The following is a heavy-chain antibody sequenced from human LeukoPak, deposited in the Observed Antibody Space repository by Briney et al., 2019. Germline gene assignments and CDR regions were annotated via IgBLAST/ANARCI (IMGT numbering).Heavy chain of an antibody. CDR1: GFIFSSFE. Sequence: AGSLRLSCAASGFIFSSFEMSWVRQAPGKGLQWVSYIDSSGNTRYYADSVKGRFTISRDNAQNSLYLQMNSLRVEDTAVYYCARSFRRYGMDVWGQGTTVTVSS. D-gene: IGHD3-10*01. V-gene: IGHV3-48*03. CDR3: ARSFRRYGMDV. J-gene: IGHJ6*02. CDR2: IDSSGNTR.